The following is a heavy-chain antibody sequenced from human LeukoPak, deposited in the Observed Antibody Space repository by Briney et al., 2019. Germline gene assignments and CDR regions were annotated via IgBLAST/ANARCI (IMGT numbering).Heavy chain of an antibody. Sequence: ASVKVSCKVSGYTLTELSMHWVRQAPGQGLEWMGWINPNSGGTNYAQKFQGWVTMTRDTSISTAYMELSRLRSDDTAVYYCARESGYCTNGVCHDYYYYGMDVWGQGTTVTVSS. D-gene: IGHD2-8*01. CDR3: ARESGYCTNGVCHDYYYYGMDV. CDR2: INPNSGGT. J-gene: IGHJ6*02. V-gene: IGHV1-2*04. CDR1: GYTLTELS.